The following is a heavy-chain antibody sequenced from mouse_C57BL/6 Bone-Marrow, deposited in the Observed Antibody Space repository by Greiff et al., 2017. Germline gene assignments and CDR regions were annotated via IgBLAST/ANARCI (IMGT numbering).Heavy chain of an antibody. V-gene: IGHV1-82*01. Sequence: VKLLESGPELVKPGASVKISCKASGYAFSSSWMNWVKQRPGKGLEWIGRIYPGDGDTNYNGKFKGKATLTADKSSSTAYMQLSSLTSEDSAVDFFGRQLPWFAYCGQGTLVTVSA. CDR3: GRQLPWFAY. J-gene: IGHJ3*01. CDR2: IYPGDGDT. CDR1: GYAFSSSW. D-gene: IGHD3-1*01.